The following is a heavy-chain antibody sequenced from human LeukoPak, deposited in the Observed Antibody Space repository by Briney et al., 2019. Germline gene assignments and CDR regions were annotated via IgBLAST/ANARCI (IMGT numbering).Heavy chain of an antibody. D-gene: IGHD2-2*01. Sequence: PSETLSLTCAVYGGSFSGYYWSWIRQPPGKGLEWIGEINHSGSTNYNPSLKSRVTISVDTSKNQFSLKLGSVTAADTAVYYCARRAVVVPAAIDYWGQGTLVTVSS. CDR1: GGSFSGYY. J-gene: IGHJ4*02. CDR2: INHSGST. CDR3: ARRAVVVPAAIDY. V-gene: IGHV4-34*01.